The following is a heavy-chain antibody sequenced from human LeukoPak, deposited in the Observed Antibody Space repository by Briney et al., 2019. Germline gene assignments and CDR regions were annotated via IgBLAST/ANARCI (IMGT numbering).Heavy chain of an antibody. CDR3: ARGQWLSRFDY. CDR2: TYYRSKWFY. Sequence: SQTLSLTCAISGNSVSSNSAAWNWIRQSPSGGLEWLGRTYYRSKWFYDYSVSVKSRITIIPDTSKNQFSLQLDSVTPEDTAVYFCARGQWLSRFDYWGQGTLVTVSS. V-gene: IGHV6-1*01. CDR1: GNSVSSNSAA. J-gene: IGHJ4*02. D-gene: IGHD6-19*01.